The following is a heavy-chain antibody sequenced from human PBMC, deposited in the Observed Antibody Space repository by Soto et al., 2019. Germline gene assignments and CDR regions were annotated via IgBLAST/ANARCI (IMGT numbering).Heavy chain of an antibody. CDR3: ARGEGNYGDQDLLY. D-gene: IGHD4-17*01. Sequence: QVQLVESGGGVVQPGRSLRLSCAASGFTFSNYGMHWVRQAPGKGLQWVAVVWYNGSNQYYADSVKGRFTISRDNSKNTLYLQMNSLRDEDTAVYYCARGEGNYGDQDLLYWGQGTLVTVSS. J-gene: IGHJ4*02. CDR2: VWYNGSNQ. V-gene: IGHV3-33*01. CDR1: GFTFSNYG.